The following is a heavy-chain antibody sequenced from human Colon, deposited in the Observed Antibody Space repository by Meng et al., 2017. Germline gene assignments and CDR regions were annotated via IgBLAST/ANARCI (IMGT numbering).Heavy chain of an antibody. Sequence: QVHLEGSGPGLVNPSGTLSLTCAVSGGSISSNYWWSWVRQSPKKGLEWIGEIHHGGTTNYNPSLKSRVTISVDTSNNQFSLKLSSVTAADTAVYYCARIDYGGNGIEKYFFDYWGQGTLVTVSS. J-gene: IGHJ4*02. CDR3: ARIDYGGNGIEKYFFDY. D-gene: IGHD4-23*01. V-gene: IGHV4-4*02. CDR1: GGSISSNYW. CDR2: IHHGGTT.